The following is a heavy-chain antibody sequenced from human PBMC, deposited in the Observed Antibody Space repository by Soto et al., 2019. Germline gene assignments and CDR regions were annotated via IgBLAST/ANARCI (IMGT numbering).Heavy chain of an antibody. Sequence: PSETLSLTCIISGDSTSNYYWSWIRQYPGKGLEWIGYISYSGNTNYNPSLKSRVTISVDTSKDQLSLKVTSVTAADTAMYYCACLRGKRVSPIDSWGQGTQVTVSS. CDR1: GDSTSNYY. D-gene: IGHD3-10*01. CDR3: ACLRGKRVSPIDS. V-gene: IGHV4-59*01. J-gene: IGHJ4*02. CDR2: ISYSGNT.